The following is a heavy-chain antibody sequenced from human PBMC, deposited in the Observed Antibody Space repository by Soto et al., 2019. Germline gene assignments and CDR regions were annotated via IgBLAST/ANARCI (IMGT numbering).Heavy chain of an antibody. Sequence: PGGSLRLSCAASGFTFDDYTMHWVRQAPGKGLEWVAVIWYDGSNKYYADSVKGRFTISRDNSKNTLYLQMNSLRAEDTAVYYCAKDPGGWAYYYDSNGPADFEHWGQGTLVTVPS. V-gene: IGHV3-33*06. J-gene: IGHJ4*02. CDR3: AKDPGGWAYYYDSNGPADFEH. CDR2: IWYDGSNK. D-gene: IGHD3-22*01. CDR1: GFTFDDYT.